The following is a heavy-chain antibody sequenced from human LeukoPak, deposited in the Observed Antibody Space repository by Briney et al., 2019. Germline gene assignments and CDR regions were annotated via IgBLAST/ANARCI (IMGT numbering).Heavy chain of an antibody. CDR2: IRYDGSNK. V-gene: IGHV3-30*02. CDR1: GFTFSSYG. CDR3: AEGARHYYDSSGYYDY. D-gene: IGHD3-22*01. Sequence: GESLRLSCAASGFTFSSYGMHWVRQAPGKGLEWVAFIRYDGSNKYYADSVKGRFTISRDNSKNTLYLQMNSLRAEDTAVYYCAEGARHYYDSSGYYDYWGQGTRVTVSS. J-gene: IGHJ4*02.